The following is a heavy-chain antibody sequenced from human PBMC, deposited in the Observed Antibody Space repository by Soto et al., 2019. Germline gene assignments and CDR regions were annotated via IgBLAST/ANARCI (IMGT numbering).Heavy chain of an antibody. CDR2: ISGSGGST. CDR1: GFTFSSYA. D-gene: IGHD3-22*01. V-gene: IGHV3-23*01. Sequence: EVQLLESWGGLVQPGGSLRLSCAASGFTFSSYAMSWVRQAPGKGLEWVSAISGSGGSTYYADSVKGRFTISRDNSKNTLYLQMNSLRAEDTAVYYCARTVYDSSGPPFYWGQGTLVTVSS. CDR3: ARTVYDSSGPPFY. J-gene: IGHJ4*02.